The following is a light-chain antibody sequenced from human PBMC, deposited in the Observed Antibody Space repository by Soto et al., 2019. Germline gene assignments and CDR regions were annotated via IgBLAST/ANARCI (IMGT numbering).Light chain of an antibody. CDR3: QQSYSTQT. CDR1: QSISDY. CDR2: AAS. Sequence: DIQMAQYPSSLSASVGDRVTISCRASQSISDYLHGYQQKPGKAPKLLIYAASSLQNGVPSRFSGSRSGTDFTLTISSLQPDDCATYYCQQSYSTQTFGQGTKVDIK. V-gene: IGKV1-39*01. J-gene: IGKJ1*01.